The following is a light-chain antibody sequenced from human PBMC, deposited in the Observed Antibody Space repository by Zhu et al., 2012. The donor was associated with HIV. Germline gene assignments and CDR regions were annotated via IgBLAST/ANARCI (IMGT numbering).Light chain of an antibody. CDR2: AAS. V-gene: IGKV1-39*01. CDR1: QSIAES. J-gene: IGKJ1*01. Sequence: DIQMTQSPSYVSASVGDRVTITCRTSQSIAESVNWYQQKPGKAPELLIYAASILQSGVPSKFSGSGSGTDFTLTISSLHPEDFATYYCQQSYITPMTFGQGTKVDIK. CDR3: QQSYITPMT.